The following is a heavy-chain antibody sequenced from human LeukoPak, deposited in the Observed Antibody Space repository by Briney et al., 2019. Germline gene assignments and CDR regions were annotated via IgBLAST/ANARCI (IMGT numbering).Heavy chain of an antibody. CDR1: GGSISSSSYY. D-gene: IGHD1-26*01. CDR2: IYYSGST. CDR3: ASRTYRV. Sequence: SETLSLTCTVSGGSISSSSYYWGWIRQPPGKGLEWIGSIYYSGSTYYNPSLKSRVTVSVDTSKNQFSLRLSSVTAADTAVYCCASRTYRVWGQGTLVTVSS. J-gene: IGHJ4*02. V-gene: IGHV4-39*01.